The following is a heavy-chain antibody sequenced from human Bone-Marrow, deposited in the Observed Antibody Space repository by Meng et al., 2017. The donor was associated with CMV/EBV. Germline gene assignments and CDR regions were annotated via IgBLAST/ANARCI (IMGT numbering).Heavy chain of an antibody. CDR3: AKGSSDRLWLSGYFYSMDV. Sequence: GESLKISCAASGFTFNNYAINWVRQAPGKGLEWVSAISGSGGRTYYADSVKGRFTVSRANSKNTLYLHLNSLRVEDTAVYYCAKGSSDRLWLSGYFYSMDVWGQGTTVTVSS. V-gene: IGHV3-23*01. D-gene: IGHD5-18*01. CDR2: ISGSGGRT. CDR1: GFTFNNYA. J-gene: IGHJ6*02.